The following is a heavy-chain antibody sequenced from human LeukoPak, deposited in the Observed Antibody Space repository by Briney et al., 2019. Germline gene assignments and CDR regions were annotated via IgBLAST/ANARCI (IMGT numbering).Heavy chain of an antibody. J-gene: IGHJ4*02. Sequence: SGGSLRLSCAASGFTFSSYWMHWVRQAPGKGLVWVSRINSDGSSISYADSVKGRFTISRDNAKNTLYLQMNSLRAEDTAVYYCESSFWSGYYDFWGQGTLVTVSS. CDR3: ESSFWSGYYDF. CDR2: INSDGSSI. CDR1: GFTFSSYW. V-gene: IGHV3-74*01. D-gene: IGHD3-3*01.